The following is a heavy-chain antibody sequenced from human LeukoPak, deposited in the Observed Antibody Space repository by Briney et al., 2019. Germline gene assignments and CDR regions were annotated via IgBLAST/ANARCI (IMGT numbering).Heavy chain of an antibody. V-gene: IGHV3-30-3*01. Sequence: GGSLRLSCAASGFTFSSYAMHWVRQAPGKGLEWVAVISYDGSNKYYADSVKGRFTISRDNSKNTPYLQMNSLRAEDTAVYYCASEEQQLAYFDYWGQGTLVTVSS. J-gene: IGHJ4*02. CDR3: ASEEQQLAYFDY. CDR1: GFTFSSYA. D-gene: IGHD6-13*01. CDR2: ISYDGSNK.